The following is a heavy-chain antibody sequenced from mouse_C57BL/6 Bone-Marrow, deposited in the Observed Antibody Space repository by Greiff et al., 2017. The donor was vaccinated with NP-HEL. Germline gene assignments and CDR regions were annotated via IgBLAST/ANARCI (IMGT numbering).Heavy chain of an antibody. D-gene: IGHD1-1*01. CDR1: GYTFTSYT. V-gene: IGHV1-4*01. Sequence: VKLQQSGAELARPGASVKMSCKASGYTFTSYTMHWVKQRPGQGLEWIGYINPSSGYTKYNQKFKDKATLTADKSSSTAYMQLSSLTSEDSAVYYCARSNYGFAYWGQGTLVTVSA. CDR3: ARSNYGFAY. CDR2: INPSSGYT. J-gene: IGHJ3*01.